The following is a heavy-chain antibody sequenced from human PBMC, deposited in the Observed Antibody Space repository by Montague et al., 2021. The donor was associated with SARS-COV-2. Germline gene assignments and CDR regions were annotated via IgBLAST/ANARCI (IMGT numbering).Heavy chain of an antibody. CDR1: GDSISSRSW. CDR3: ARGVAGEDWDDGKNRDFSWFDR. Sequence: SETLSLTCAVSGDSISSRSWWCWVRQSPGKGLEWIADVYHTGSTNYNASRASRASLSADKTNNQFSLKMTSVTAADTSVYFGARGVAGEDWDDGKNRDFSWFDRWGQGIMVTVSS. D-gene: IGHD1-1*01. V-gene: IGHV4-4*02. CDR2: VYHTGST. J-gene: IGHJ5*02.